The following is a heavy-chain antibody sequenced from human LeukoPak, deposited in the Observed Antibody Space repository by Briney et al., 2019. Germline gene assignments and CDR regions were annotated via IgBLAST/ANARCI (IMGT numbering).Heavy chain of an antibody. V-gene: IGHV3-20*04. CDR3: AKDLPPNGAFTSFDY. J-gene: IGHJ4*02. Sequence: PGGSLRLSCAASGFTFDDYGMSWVRQAPGKGLEWVSGINWNGGSTGYADSVKGRFTISRDNAKNSLYLQMNSLRAEDTAVYYCAKDLPPNGAFTSFDYWGQGTLVTVSS. CDR1: GFTFDDYG. D-gene: IGHD2-8*01. CDR2: INWNGGST.